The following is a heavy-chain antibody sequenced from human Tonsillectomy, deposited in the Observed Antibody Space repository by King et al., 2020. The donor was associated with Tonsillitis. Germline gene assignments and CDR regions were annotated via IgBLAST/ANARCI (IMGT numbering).Heavy chain of an antibody. D-gene: IGHD4/OR15-4a*01. CDR2: ISYDGSYK. V-gene: IGHV3-33*05. CDR1: GFTFSSYD. J-gene: IGHJ4*02. Sequence: VQLVESGGGVVQPGRSLRLSCAASGFTFSSYDIHWVRQAPGKGLEWVAVISYDGSYKYYADSVQGRFTISRDNSKNTLYLQMNSLRAVDTAVYYCARERDDYIFEYWGQGTLVTVSS. CDR3: ARERDDYIFEY.